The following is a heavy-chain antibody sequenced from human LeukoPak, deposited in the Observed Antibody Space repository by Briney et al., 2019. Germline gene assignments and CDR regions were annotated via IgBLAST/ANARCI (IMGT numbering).Heavy chain of an antibody. CDR2: ITPKSGDT. V-gene: IGHV1-2*02. D-gene: IGHD1-1*01. CDR1: GYTFSNYY. J-gene: IGHJ4*02. Sequence: ASVKVSCKASGYTFSNYYINWVRQAPGQGLEYVGWITPKSGDTYSPQRFQGRVTMTRDASISTAYMELSSLRSDDTAVYFCARVRSAEERAWAYWGQGTLATVSS. CDR3: ARVRSAEERAWAY.